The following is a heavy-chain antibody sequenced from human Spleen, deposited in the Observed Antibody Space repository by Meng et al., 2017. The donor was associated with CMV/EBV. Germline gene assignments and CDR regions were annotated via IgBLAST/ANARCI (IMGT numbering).Heavy chain of an antibody. V-gene: IGHV3-23*01. CDR2: ISGRGGST. J-gene: IGHJ4*02. CDR3: AKEKGYFDY. Sequence: RLSFAASGCTFTTYAMSWIRRSPGKGLEWVSAISGRGGSTYYADSVEGRFTISRDNSKNTLYLQMNSLRAEDTAVYYCAKEKGYFDYWGQGTLVTVSS. CDR1: GCTFTTYA.